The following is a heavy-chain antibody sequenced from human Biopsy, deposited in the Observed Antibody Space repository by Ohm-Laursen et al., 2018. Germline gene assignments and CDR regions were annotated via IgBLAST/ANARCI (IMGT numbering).Heavy chain of an antibody. V-gene: IGHV1-69*04. CDR3: AREYPEGDV. CDR1: AGIFSSYA. J-gene: IGHJ6*02. CDR2: IIPLLGIT. Sequence: GAPVTVSCQASAGIFSSYAMSWVRQAPGQGLEWMGRIIPLLGITNYAQKFQGRVTISADKSTSTAYMELSSLRSEDTAVYYGAREYPEGDVWGQGTTVTVSS. D-gene: IGHD2-2*02.